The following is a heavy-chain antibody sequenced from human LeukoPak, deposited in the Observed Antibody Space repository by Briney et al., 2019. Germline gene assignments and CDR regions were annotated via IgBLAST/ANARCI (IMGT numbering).Heavy chain of an antibody. V-gene: IGHV3-30*02. CDR3: AGHGGNAFDI. CDR2: IQYDGNNK. CDR1: GFTFSSYG. D-gene: IGHD1-1*01. Sequence: GGSLRLSCAASGFTFSSYGMHWVRQAPGKGLDWVAFIQYDGNNKYCADSVKGRFTISRDNSKNTLYLQMNSLRAEDTAVYYCAGHGGNAFDIWGQGTMVTVSS. J-gene: IGHJ3*02.